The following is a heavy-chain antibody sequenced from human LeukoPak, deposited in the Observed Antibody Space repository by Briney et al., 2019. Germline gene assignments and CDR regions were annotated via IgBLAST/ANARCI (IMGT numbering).Heavy chain of an antibody. V-gene: IGHV4-61*08. CDR2: IHYRGTT. CDR3: ARAAAGYDY. J-gene: IGHJ4*02. Sequence: NTSQTLSLTCTVSGGSISSGGYYWSWIRQPPGKGLEWIGYIHYRGTTNYNPSLESRVAISVDTSNNQFSLRLSSVTAADTAVYYCARAAAGYDYWGQGTLVTVSS. CDR1: GGSISSGGYY. D-gene: IGHD6-13*01.